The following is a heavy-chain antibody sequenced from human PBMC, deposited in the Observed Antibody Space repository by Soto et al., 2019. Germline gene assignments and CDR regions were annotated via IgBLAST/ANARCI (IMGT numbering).Heavy chain of an antibody. CDR2: ISAYNGNT. Sequence: ASVKVSCKASGYTFTSYGISWVRQAPGQGLEWMGWISAYNGNTNYAQKLQGRVTMTTDTSTSTAYMELRSLRSDDTAVYYCARCINVLELGYYYYSMDVWGKGTTVTVSS. CDR1: GYTFTSYG. D-gene: IGHD1-7*01. J-gene: IGHJ6*03. CDR3: ARCINVLELGYYYYSMDV. V-gene: IGHV1-18*01.